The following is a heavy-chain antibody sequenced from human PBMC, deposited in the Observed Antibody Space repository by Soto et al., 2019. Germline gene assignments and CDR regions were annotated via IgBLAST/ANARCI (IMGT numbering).Heavy chain of an antibody. V-gene: IGHV4-31*03. CDR3: ASTQTIFGVVPEYYFDY. CDR2: IYYSGST. D-gene: IGHD3-3*01. CDR1: GGSISSGGYY. Sequence: QVQLQESGPGLVKPSQTLSLTCTVSGGSISSGGYYWSWIRQHPGKGLEWIGYIYYSGSTYYNPSLKSRVTISVDTSKNQFSLKLSSVTAADTAVYYCASTQTIFGVVPEYYFDYWGQGTLVTVSS. J-gene: IGHJ4*02.